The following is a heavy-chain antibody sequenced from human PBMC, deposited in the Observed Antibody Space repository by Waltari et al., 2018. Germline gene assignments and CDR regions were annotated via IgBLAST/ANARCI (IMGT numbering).Heavy chain of an antibody. J-gene: IGHJ6*02. CDR1: GFTVSSNY. CDR2: IYSGGST. D-gene: IGHD3-16*01. Sequence: EVQLVESGGGLIQPGGSLRLSCAASGFTVSSNYMSWVRQAPGKGLAGVSVIYSGGSTYYADSVKGRFTISRDNSKNTLYLQMNSLRAEDTAVYYCARDPDYDYAMDVWGQGTTVTVSS. CDR3: ARDPDYDYAMDV. V-gene: IGHV3-53*01.